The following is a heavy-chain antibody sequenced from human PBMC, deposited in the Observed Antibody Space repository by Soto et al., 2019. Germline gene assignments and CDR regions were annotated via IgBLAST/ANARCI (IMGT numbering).Heavy chain of an antibody. D-gene: IGHD2-2*01. V-gene: IGHV5-51*01. CDR1: GYSFTNYW. J-gene: IGHJ5*02. CDR2: IYPGDSDT. Sequence: PGESLKISCKASGYSFTNYWIGWVRQLPGKGLEWMGIIYPGDSDTRYNPSFQGQVTFSADKSISTAYLQWSSLKASDTAIYYCTRRQFCGRSSCHREWSDTNWFDPGGQGSLVTVS. CDR3: TRRQFCGRSSCHREWSDTNWFDP.